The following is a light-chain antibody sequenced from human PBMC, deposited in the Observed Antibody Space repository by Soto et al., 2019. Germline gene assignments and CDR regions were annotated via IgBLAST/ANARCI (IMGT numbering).Light chain of an antibody. V-gene: IGKV1-39*01. CDR1: QSISSY. CDR2: AAS. CDR3: QQSNSTPLRLT. J-gene: IGKJ4*01. Sequence: DIQMTQSPSSLSASVGDRVTITCRASQSISSYLNWYQQKPGKAPKLLIYAASSLQSGVPSRFSGSGSVTDFTLTISSLQPEDFATYYCQQSNSTPLRLTFGGGTKVEIK.